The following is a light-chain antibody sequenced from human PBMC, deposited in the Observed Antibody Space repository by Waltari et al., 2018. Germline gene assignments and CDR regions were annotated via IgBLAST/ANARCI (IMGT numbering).Light chain of an antibody. CDR3: QQRANWPPLT. Sequence: EIVLTQSPATLSLSPGERATLSCRASQSVSTFLAWYQQKPGQAPTLLIYHASNRATGIPARFSGIGSGTNFTLTISDLEPEDFAVYYCQQRANWPPLTFGGGTRVEIK. CDR1: QSVSTF. CDR2: HAS. J-gene: IGKJ4*01. V-gene: IGKV3-11*01.